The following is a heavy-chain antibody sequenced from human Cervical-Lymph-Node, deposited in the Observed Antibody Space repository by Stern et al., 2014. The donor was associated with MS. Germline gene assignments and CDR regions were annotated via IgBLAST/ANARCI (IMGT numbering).Heavy chain of an antibody. V-gene: IGHV4-4*08. CDR2: ISTSGTT. J-gene: IGHJ4*01. CDR3: ARGSDAYKLGNY. Sequence: QLQLQESGPGLVKPSETLSLTCTVSGGSINNYYWTWIRQPPGKGLEWIGSISTSGTTHYNPSLESRVTISVDTSKNQFSLTLNSVTSADTAIYNCARGSDAYKLGNYWGQGTLVAVSS. CDR1: GGSINNYY. D-gene: IGHD5-24*01.